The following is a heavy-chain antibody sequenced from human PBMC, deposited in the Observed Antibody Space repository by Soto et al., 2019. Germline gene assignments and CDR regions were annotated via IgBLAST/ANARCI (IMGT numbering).Heavy chain of an antibody. Sequence: GGSLRLSCAPSGFTFKDYAMSWFRQAPGKGLEWVSAISGTGGSTYYADSVEGHFTTSRDNSKNTLSLQMNSLRAEDTAVYYCAKDIYYDSSGGAFDIWGQGTLVTVSS. V-gene: IGHV3-23*01. CDR3: AKDIYYDSSGGAFDI. D-gene: IGHD3-22*01. J-gene: IGHJ3*02. CDR2: ISGTGGST. CDR1: GFTFKDYA.